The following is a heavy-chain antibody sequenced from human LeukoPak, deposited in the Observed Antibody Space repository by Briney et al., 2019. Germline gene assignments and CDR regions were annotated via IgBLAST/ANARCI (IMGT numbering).Heavy chain of an antibody. CDR2: ISGSGGGT. J-gene: IGHJ5*02. CDR3: AKFAGEFDP. Sequence: PGGSLRLSCAASGFTFTSYAMNWVRQAPGKGLEWVSGISGSGGGTYYADSVKGRFTISRDNSRNTLYLQMNSLRAEDTAVYYCAKFAGEFDPWGQGTLVTVSS. V-gene: IGHV3-23*01. CDR1: GFTFTSYA. D-gene: IGHD3-16*01.